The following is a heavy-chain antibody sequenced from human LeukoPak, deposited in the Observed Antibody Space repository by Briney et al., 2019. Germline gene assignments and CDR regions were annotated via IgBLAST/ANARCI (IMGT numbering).Heavy chain of an antibody. Sequence: PGGSLRLSCRASGFTFGDYAMSWFRQAPGKGLEWVGFIRSKAYGGTIEYAASVKGRFTMSRDDSKSIAYLQMNSLKTEDTAVYYCTRSNCSSTSCYDIDYWGQGTLVTVSS. CDR1: GFTFGDYA. V-gene: IGHV3-49*03. CDR3: TRSNCSSTSCYDIDY. CDR2: IRSKAYGGTI. D-gene: IGHD2-2*01. J-gene: IGHJ4*02.